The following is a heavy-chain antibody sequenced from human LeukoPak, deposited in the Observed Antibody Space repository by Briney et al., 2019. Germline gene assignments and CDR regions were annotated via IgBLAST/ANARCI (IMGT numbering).Heavy chain of an antibody. J-gene: IGHJ3*02. CDR1: GGSISSGGYY. CDR2: IYHSGST. D-gene: IGHD2-8*01. CDR3: ARHLFVRATSRGSPGGDAFDI. V-gene: IGHV4-30-2*01. Sequence: PSQTLSLTCTVSGGSISSGGYYWRWIRQPPGKGLEWIGYIYHSGSTYYNPSLKSRVTISVDTSKNQFSLKLSSVTAADTAVYYCARHLFVRATSRGSPGGDAFDIWGQGTMVTVSS.